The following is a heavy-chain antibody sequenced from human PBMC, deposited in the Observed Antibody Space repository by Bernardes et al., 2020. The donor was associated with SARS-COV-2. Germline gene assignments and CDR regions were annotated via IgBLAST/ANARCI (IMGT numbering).Heavy chain of an antibody. V-gene: IGHV1-24*01. D-gene: IGHD5-18*01. Sequence: ASVKVSCKVSGYTLTELSMHWVRQAPGKGLEWMGGFDPEDGETIYAQKFQGRVTMTEDTSTDTAYMELSSLRSEDTAVYYCATVTDTTKHYYYYYGMDVWGQGTTVTVSS. CDR1: GYTLTELS. CDR3: ATVTDTTKHYYYYYGMDV. J-gene: IGHJ6*02. CDR2: FDPEDGET.